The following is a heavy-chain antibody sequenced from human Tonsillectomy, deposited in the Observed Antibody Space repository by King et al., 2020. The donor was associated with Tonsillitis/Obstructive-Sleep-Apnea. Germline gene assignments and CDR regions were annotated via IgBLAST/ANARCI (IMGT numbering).Heavy chain of an antibody. D-gene: IGHD5-12*01. CDR3: ARHQNSGYDFWYYMDV. J-gene: IGHJ6*03. CDR2: ISSSSSYT. Sequence: VQLVQSGGGLVRPGGSLRISCVASGFTFSDHYMSWIRQAPGKGLEWVSHISSSSSYTKDADSVKGRFIISRDNAKNSLYLQMNSLRAEDTAVYYCARHQNSGYDFWYYMDVWGKGTTVTVSS. V-gene: IGHV3-11*05. CDR1: GFTFSDHY.